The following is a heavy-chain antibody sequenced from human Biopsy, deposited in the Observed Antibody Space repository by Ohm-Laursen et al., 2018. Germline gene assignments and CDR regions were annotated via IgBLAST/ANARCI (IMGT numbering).Heavy chain of an antibody. J-gene: IGHJ5*02. CDR2: ISPYNDKT. Sequence: ASVKVSCKASGYTFTSYDISWVRQAPGQGLEWMGWISPYNDKTSYPPKLQDRVTMTADTSTKTAHMELRSLRSDDTAVYFCARGEGSSWFDPWGHGTLVTVSS. CDR3: ARGEGSSWFDP. CDR1: GYTFTSYD. D-gene: IGHD1-26*01. V-gene: IGHV1-18*01.